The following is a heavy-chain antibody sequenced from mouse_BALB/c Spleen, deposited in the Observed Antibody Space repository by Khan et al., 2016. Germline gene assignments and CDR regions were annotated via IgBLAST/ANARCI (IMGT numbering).Heavy chain of an antibody. J-gene: IGHJ3*01. CDR1: GYTFTGYW. CDR2: INTSTGYT. Sequence: QVRLQQSGAELAKPGASVKMSCKASGYTFTGYWMHWVNQRPGQGLEWIGYINTSTGYTEYNQKFKDKATLTADKSSSTAYMQLSSLTSEDSAVYDCARWSYYYGSSYGGFAYWGQGTLVTVSA. V-gene: IGHV1-7*01. CDR3: ARWSYYYGSSYGGFAY. D-gene: IGHD1-1*01.